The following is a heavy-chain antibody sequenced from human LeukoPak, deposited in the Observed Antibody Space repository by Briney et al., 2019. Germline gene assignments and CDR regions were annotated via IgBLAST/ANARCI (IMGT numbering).Heavy chain of an antibody. V-gene: IGHV4-59*01. CDR2: IYYSGSN. J-gene: IGHJ5*02. D-gene: IGHD4-11*01. CDR3: ARGPATVPGNWFDP. CDR1: GGSISSYY. Sequence: MTAETLSLTCTVSGGSISSYYWSWIRQPPGKGLEWVGYIYYSGSNNYYPSSMSGGTISVEAPTTQSPLKLSAVTAADTAVYNCARGPATVPGNWFDPWGQGTLVTVSS.